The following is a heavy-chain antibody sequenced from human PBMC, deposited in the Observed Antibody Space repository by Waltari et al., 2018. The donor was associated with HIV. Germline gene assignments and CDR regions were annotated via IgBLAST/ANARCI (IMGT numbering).Heavy chain of an antibody. V-gene: IGHV2-26*01. D-gene: IGHD3-3*01. CDR3: ARIRETNYDFWSGYYTHYFDY. CDR2: IFSNDEK. Sequence: QVTLKESGPVLVKPTETLTLTCTVSGFSLSNARMGVSWIRQPPGKALEWLAHIFSNDEKSYSTSLKSRLTISKDTSKSQVVLTMTNMDPVDTATYYCARIRETNYDFWSGYYTHYFDYWGQGTLVTVSS. J-gene: IGHJ4*02. CDR1: GFSLSNARMG.